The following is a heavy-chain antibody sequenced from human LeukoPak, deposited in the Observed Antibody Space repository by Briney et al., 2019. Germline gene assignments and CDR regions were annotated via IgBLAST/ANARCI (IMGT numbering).Heavy chain of an antibody. CDR3: AKVGPDIVVVPAAEGAFDI. Sequence: PGGSLRLSCGASGFTFSNYAIHWVRQAPGKGLEWVAFIRYDGSNKYYADSVKGRFTISRDSSKNTLYLQMNSLRAEDTAVYYCAKVGPDIVVVPAAEGAFDIWGQGTMVTVSS. CDR2: IRYDGSNK. V-gene: IGHV3-30*02. CDR1: GFTFSNYA. J-gene: IGHJ3*02. D-gene: IGHD2-2*01.